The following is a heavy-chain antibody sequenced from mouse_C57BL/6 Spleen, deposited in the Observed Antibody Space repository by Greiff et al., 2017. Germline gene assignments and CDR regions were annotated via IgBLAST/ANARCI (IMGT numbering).Heavy chain of an antibody. V-gene: IGHV1-52*01. CDR3: AKLGRENYAMDY. D-gene: IGHD4-1*01. J-gene: IGHJ4*01. Sequence: VQLQQPGAELVRPGSSVKLSCKASGYTFTSYWMHWVKQRPIQGLEWIGNIDPSDSETHYNQKFKDKATLTVDKSSSTAYMQLSSLTSEDSAVYYCAKLGRENYAMDYWGQGTSVTVSS. CDR2: IDPSDSET. CDR1: GYTFTSYW.